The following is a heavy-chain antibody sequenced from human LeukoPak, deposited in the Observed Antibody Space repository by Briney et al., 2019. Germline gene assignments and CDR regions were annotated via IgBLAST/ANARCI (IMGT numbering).Heavy chain of an antibody. V-gene: IGHV5-51*01. CDR3: ARRSGGYVDF. CDR1: GYRFTSYW. J-gene: IGHJ4*02. Sequence: GESLKISRKGSGYRFTSYWIVWVRQMPGKGLEWMGIIYPADSDARYSPSFQGQVTISADKSISTAYLQWGSLKASDTAMYYCARRSGGYVDFWGQGTLVTVSS. D-gene: IGHD1-26*01. CDR2: IYPADSDA.